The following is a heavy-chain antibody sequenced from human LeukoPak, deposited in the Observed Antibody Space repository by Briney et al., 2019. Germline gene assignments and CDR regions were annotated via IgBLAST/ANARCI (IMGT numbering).Heavy chain of an antibody. CDR2: IYTSGST. V-gene: IGHV4-4*07. Sequence: PSETLSLTCTVSGGSISSYYWSWIRQPAGKGLEWIGRIYTSGSTNYNPSLKSRVTMSVDTSKNQFSLKLSSVTAADTAVYYCARSEDIVVVPAAMGYFDYWGQGTLVTVSS. CDR3: ARSEDIVVVPAAMGYFDY. J-gene: IGHJ4*02. D-gene: IGHD2-2*01. CDR1: GGSISSYY.